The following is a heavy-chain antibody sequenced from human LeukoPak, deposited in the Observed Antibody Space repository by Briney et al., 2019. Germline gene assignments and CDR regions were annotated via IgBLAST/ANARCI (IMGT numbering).Heavy chain of an antibody. Sequence: KAGGSLRLSCAASGFTFSSYSMNWVRQAPGKGLEWVSSISSSSSYIYYADSVKGRFTISRDNAKNSLYLQMNSLRAEDTAVYYCARAPPRSWLVLPVDYWGQGNLVTVSS. V-gene: IGHV3-21*01. J-gene: IGHJ4*02. CDR3: ARAPPRSWLVLPVDY. CDR2: ISSSSSYI. D-gene: IGHD6-19*01. CDR1: GFTFSSYS.